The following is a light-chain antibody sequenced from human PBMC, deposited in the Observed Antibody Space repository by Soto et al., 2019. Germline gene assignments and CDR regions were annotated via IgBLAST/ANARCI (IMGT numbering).Light chain of an antibody. V-gene: IGKV3-15*01. CDR1: QSVSSN. Sequence: EIVMTQSPATLSVSPGDRATLSCRASQSVSSNLAWYQQKPGQAPRLLMYDASRRAPGIPARFSGSGSGTEFTLTISSLQSEDFAVYYCQQYHNWPHAYTVGQGTKLDIK. CDR2: DAS. CDR3: QQYHNWPHAYT. J-gene: IGKJ2*01.